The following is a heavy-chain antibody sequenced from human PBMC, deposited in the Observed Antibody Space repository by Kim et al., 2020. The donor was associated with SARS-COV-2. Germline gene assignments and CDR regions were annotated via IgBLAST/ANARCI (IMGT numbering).Heavy chain of an antibody. Sequence: ASVKVSCKSSGYTFTNYAIQWVRQAPGQGLEWMGWINAGNGNIKYSQKFQGRATLTRDTPASTAYMELRAQTSEDTAVYYCARELLHSGYDYWGQGTLVTVSS. V-gene: IGHV1-3*01. J-gene: IGHJ4*02. D-gene: IGHD5-12*01. CDR2: INAGNGNI. CDR1: GYTFTNYA. CDR3: ARELLHSGYDY.